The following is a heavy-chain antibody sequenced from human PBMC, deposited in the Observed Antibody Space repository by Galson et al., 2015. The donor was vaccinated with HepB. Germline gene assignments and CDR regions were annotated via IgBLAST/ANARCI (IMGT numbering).Heavy chain of an antibody. CDR1: GFTFSTYW. V-gene: IGHV3-7*01. D-gene: IGHD1-26*01. CDR2: VKQDGSET. J-gene: IGHJ4*02. Sequence: SLRLSCAASGFTFSTYWMSWVRQAPGKGLEWVANVKQDGSETYYVDSVKGRFTISRDNAKNSLYLQMNSLRAEDTAVYYCATPRDVSYYNGYFDYWGQGILVTVSS. CDR3: ATPRDVSYYNGYFDY.